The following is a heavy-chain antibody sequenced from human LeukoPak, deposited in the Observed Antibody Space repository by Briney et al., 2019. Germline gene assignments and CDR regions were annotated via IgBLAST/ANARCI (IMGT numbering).Heavy chain of an antibody. Sequence: ASVKVSCKASGYTFTSYDINWVRQATGQGLEWMGWMNPNSGNTGYAQKFQGRVTMTRNTSISTAYMELSSLRSEDMAVYYCARETGTEDVNWFDPWGQGTLVTVSS. J-gene: IGHJ5*02. CDR1: GYTFTSYD. CDR3: ARETGTEDVNWFDP. CDR2: MNPNSGNT. D-gene: IGHD1-1*01. V-gene: IGHV1-8*01.